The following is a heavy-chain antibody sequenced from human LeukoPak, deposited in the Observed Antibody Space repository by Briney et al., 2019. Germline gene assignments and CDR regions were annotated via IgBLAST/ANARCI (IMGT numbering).Heavy chain of an antibody. V-gene: IGHV4-39*01. D-gene: IGHD3-3*01. J-gene: IGHJ5*02. CDR1: GGSISSTNYY. Sequence: SETLSLTCTVSGGSISSTNYYWGWIRQPPGRGLEWIGSINYSGSTNFNPSLKSRLTISVDTSKNQFSLKLSSVTAADTAVYYCARQGGFWSGINWFDPWGQGTLVTVSS. CDR3: ARQGGFWSGINWFDP. CDR2: INYSGST.